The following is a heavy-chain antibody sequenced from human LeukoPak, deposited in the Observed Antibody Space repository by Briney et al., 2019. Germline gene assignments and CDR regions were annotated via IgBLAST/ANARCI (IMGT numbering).Heavy chain of an antibody. J-gene: IGHJ4*02. CDR2: ISSSNI. Sequence: WGSLRLSCAASGFTFSSYGMNWVRQAPGKGLEWVSSISSSNIYYADSVKGRFTISRDNAKNSLYLQMNSLRAGDTAVYYCARGGCSSTSCSGFDYWGQGTLVTVSS. CDR3: ARGGCSSTSCSGFDY. V-gene: IGHV3-21*01. CDR1: GFTFSSYG. D-gene: IGHD2-2*01.